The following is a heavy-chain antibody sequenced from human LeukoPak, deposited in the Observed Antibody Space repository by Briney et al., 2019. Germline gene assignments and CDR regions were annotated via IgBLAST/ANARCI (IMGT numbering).Heavy chain of an antibody. CDR3: ARDPSSSSWLPKLAR. J-gene: IGHJ1*01. V-gene: IGHV1-69*05. CDR1: GYTFTSYA. D-gene: IGHD3-22*01. CDR2: IIPIFGTA. Sequence: SVKVSCKASGYTFTSYAISWLRQAPGQGLEWMGRIIPIFGTANYAQKFQGRVTITTDESTSTAYMELSSLRSEDTAVYYCARDPSSSSWLPKLARWGQGTLVTVSS.